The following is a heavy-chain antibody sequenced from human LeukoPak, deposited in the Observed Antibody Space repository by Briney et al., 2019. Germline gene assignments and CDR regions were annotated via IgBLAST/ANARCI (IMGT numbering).Heavy chain of an antibody. CDR3: AKDPMATGWFDP. V-gene: IGHV3-21*01. J-gene: IGHJ5*02. CDR2: ISSSSSYI. CDR1: GFTFSSYS. D-gene: IGHD5-24*01. Sequence: PGGSLRLSCAASGFTFSSYSMNWVRQAPGKGLEWVSSISSSSSYIYYADSVKGRFTISRDNAKNSLYLQMNSLRAEDTAVYYCAKDPMATGWFDPWGQGTLVTVSS.